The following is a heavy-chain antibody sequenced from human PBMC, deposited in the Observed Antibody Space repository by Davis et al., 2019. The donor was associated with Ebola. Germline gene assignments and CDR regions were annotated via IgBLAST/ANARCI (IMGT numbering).Heavy chain of an antibody. D-gene: IGHD3-22*01. CDR1: GFTFSSYW. CDR3: ARWSVVIPFDY. V-gene: IGHV3-74*01. J-gene: IGHJ4*02. Sequence: GESLKISCAASGFTFSSYWMHWVRQAPGKGLVWVSRINSDGSSTSYADSVKGRFTISRDNAKNSLYLQMNSLRAEDTAVYYCARWSVVIPFDYWGQGTLVTVSS. CDR2: INSDGSST.